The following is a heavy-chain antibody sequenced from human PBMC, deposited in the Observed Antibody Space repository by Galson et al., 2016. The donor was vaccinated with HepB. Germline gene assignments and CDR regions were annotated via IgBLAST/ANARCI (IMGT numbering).Heavy chain of an antibody. D-gene: IGHD3-10*01. CDR1: GFTFSSYW. Sequence: SLRLSCAASGFTFSSYWMHWVRQAPGKGLVWVSRINSDGSSTSYADSVKGRFTISRDNAKNTLYLQMNSLRAEDTAVYYCASGIAVTTSNSFWYFDLWGRGTLVTVSS. V-gene: IGHV3-74*01. CDR2: INSDGSST. J-gene: IGHJ2*01. CDR3: ASGIAVTTSNSFWYFDL.